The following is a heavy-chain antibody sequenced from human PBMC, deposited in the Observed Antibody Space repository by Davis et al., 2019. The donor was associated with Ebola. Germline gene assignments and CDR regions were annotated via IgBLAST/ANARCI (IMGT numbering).Heavy chain of an antibody. V-gene: IGHV4-34*01. CDR3: AAAVNYYYGMDV. CDR1: GGSFSSYY. CDR2: INHSGST. D-gene: IGHD2-15*01. J-gene: IGHJ6*02. Sequence: MPGGSLRLSCAVYGGSFSSYYWSWIRQPPGKGLEWIGEINHSGSTNYNPSLKSRVTISVDTSKNQFSLKLSSVTAADTAVYYCAAAVNYYYGMDVWGQGTTVTVSS.